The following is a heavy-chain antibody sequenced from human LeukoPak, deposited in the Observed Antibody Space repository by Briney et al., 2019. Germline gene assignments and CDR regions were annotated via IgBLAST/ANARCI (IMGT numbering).Heavy chain of an antibody. CDR1: GFTFSSYG. J-gene: IGHJ4*02. V-gene: IGHV3-30*18. CDR2: ISYDGNNK. CDR3: AKDYYDILTGYYGPDY. D-gene: IGHD3-9*01. Sequence: GGSLRLSCAASGFTFSSYGMHSVRQAPGKGLEWVAVISYDGNNKYYADFVKGRFTISRDNSKNTLYLKMNSLRAEDTAVYYCAKDYYDILTGYYGPDYWGQGTLVTVSS.